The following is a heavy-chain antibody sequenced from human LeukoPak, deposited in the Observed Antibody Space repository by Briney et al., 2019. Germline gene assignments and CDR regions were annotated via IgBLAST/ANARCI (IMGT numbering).Heavy chain of an antibody. CDR1: GGSISSYY. CDR3: ARGVYSSSHIQL. Sequence: SETLSLTCTVSGGSISSYYWSWIRQPPGKGLEWIGYIYYSGSTNYNPSLKSRVTISVDTSKNQFSLKLSSVAAADTAVYYCARGVYSSSHIQLWGQGTLVTVSS. D-gene: IGHD6-13*01. V-gene: IGHV4-59*01. J-gene: IGHJ4*02. CDR2: IYYSGST.